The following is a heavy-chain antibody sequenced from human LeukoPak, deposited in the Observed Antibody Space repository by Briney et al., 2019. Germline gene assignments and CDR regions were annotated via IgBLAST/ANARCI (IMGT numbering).Heavy chain of an antibody. J-gene: IGHJ4*02. CDR3: FSDDSSGNFDT. Sequence: ASVKVSCKASGYAFTDYYTHWVRQAPGQGLEWMGWINPYSGDTNYARKFQGRVTMTRDKSITTAYMELTGLTSDDTSVYFCFSDDSSGNFDTWGQGTLVTVSS. CDR1: GYAFTDYY. D-gene: IGHD6-19*01. V-gene: IGHV1-2*02. CDR2: INPYSGDT.